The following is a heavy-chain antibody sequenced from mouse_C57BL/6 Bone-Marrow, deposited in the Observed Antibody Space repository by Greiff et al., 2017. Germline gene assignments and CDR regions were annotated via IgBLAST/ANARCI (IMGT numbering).Heavy chain of an antibody. D-gene: IGHD2-4*01. Sequence: QVQLQQPGAELVKPGASVKMSCKASGYTFTSYWITWVKQRPGQGLEWIGDIYPGSGSTNYNEKFKSKAKLTVDTSSSTANMQLSSLTSEDSAVEYCARYYDYDEVDYWGQGTTLTVSS. J-gene: IGHJ2*01. CDR2: IYPGSGST. CDR1: GYTFTSYW. CDR3: ARYYDYDEVDY. V-gene: IGHV1-55*01.